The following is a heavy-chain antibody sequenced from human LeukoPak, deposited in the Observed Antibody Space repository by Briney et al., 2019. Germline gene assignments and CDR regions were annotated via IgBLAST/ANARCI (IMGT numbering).Heavy chain of an antibody. CDR1: GFTFSSYE. J-gene: IGHJ4*02. CDR3: AKDLVLMVVAAYYFDY. D-gene: IGHD2-15*01. V-gene: IGHV3-48*03. CDR2: ISSSGSTI. Sequence: PGGSLRLSCAASGFTFSSYEMTWVRQAPGQGLEWVSYISSSGSTIYYADSVKGRFTISRDNSKNTLYLQMNSLRAEDTAVYYCAKDLVLMVVAAYYFDYWGQGTLVTVSS.